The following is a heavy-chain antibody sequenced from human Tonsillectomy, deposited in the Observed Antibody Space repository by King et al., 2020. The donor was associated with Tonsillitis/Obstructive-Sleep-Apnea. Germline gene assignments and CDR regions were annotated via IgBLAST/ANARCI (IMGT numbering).Heavy chain of an antibody. J-gene: IGHJ4*02. V-gene: IGHV3-48*02. CDR3: VRDRQFQWSYDAPSYFDS. CDR1: GFDFNVYS. Sequence: VQLVESGGASVQPGGSLRLSCAASGFDFNVYSMNWVRQAPGKGLEWVSYLSISSQTIYYADSVRGRFTISRDNANNSLFLQMNSLRDEDTAVYYGVRDRQFQWSYDAPSYFDSWGQGILVTVSS. CDR2: LSISSQTI. D-gene: IGHD1-26*01.